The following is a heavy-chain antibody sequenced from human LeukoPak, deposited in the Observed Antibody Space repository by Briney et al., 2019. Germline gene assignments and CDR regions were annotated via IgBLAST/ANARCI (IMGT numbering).Heavy chain of an antibody. Sequence: SETLSLTCTVSGGSISTSNYYWGWIRQPPGKGLEWIGNIFYSGSTYYGPSLKSRLTISLDTSRNQFSLKLNSVTAADTAVYYCAREVRITMVRGVIIGDNWFDPWGQGTLVTVSS. J-gene: IGHJ5*02. D-gene: IGHD3-10*01. V-gene: IGHV4-39*02. CDR1: GGSISTSNYY. CDR2: IFYSGST. CDR3: AREVRITMVRGVIIGDNWFDP.